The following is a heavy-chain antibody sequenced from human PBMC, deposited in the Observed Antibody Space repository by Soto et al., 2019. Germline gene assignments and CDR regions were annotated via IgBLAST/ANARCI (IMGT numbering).Heavy chain of an antibody. J-gene: IGHJ6*02. CDR1: GFTFSSYP. D-gene: IGHD3-10*01. CDR2: ISYDGSNK. V-gene: IGHV3-30-3*01. CDR3: ARDRPRSGSYYNPPQYHYGLDV. Sequence: QVQLVESGGGVVQPGRSLRLSCAASGFTFSSYPMHWVRQAPGKGLEWVAVISYDGSNKFYADSVKGRFSISRDNSKNTLYLQMNSLRPEDMAVYCCARDRPRSGSYYNPPQYHYGLDVWGQGTTLTVSS.